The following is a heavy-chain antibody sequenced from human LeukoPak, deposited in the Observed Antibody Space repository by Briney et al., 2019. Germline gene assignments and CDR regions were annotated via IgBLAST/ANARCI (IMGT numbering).Heavy chain of an antibody. CDR2: IRYDGSNK. CDR1: GFTFSSYG. D-gene: IGHD3-22*01. V-gene: IGHV3-30*02. CDR3: AKASGTYYYDSSGFDY. Sequence: GGSLRLSCAASGFTFSSYGMQWVRQAPGKGLEWVAFIRYDGSNKYYADSVKGRFTISRDNSKNTLYLQMNSLRAEDTAVYYCAKASGTYYYDSSGFDYWGQGTLVTVSS. J-gene: IGHJ4*02.